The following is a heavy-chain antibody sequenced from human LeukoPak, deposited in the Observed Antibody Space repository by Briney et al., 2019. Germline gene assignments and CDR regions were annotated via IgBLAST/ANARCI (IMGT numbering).Heavy chain of an antibody. J-gene: IGHJ4*02. CDR2: IVVGSGNT. V-gene: IGHV1-58*01. D-gene: IGHD2-15*01. Sequence: SVKVSCKASGFTSTGSTLQWVRQARGQHLEWIAWIVVGSGNTNYAQKFQERLILTRDMATRTVYMELSSLSSEDTAIYYCTKAPIVSCSGAFCYPFDSWGQGTLVTVSS. CDR1: GFTSTGST. CDR3: TKAPIVSCSGAFCYPFDS.